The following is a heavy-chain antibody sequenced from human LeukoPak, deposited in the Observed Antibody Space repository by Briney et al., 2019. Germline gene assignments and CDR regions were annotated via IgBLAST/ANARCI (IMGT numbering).Heavy chain of an antibody. CDR2: IYYSGST. CDR3: ARDRSKYDHGGNRGYFDL. D-gene: IGHD4-23*01. Sequence: SETLSLTCTVSGGSISSYYWSWIRQPPGKGLEWIGYIYYSGSTNYNPSLKSRVTISVDTSKNQFSLKLSSVTAADTAVYYCARDRSKYDHGGNRGYFDLWGRGTLVTVSS. J-gene: IGHJ2*01. V-gene: IGHV4-59*01. CDR1: GGSISSYY.